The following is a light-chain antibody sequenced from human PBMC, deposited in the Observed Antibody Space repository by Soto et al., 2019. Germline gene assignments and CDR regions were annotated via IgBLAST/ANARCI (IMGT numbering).Light chain of an antibody. CDR2: DAS. CDR1: QRVSSY. V-gene: IGKV3-11*01. CDR3: QQRSNWTIT. Sequence: DIVLTQSPATLSLSPGQRPTLACMASQRVSSYLAWYQQKPGQAPRVIIYDASNRATGIPARFSASGSGTDFTLTISSLEPEDFAVYYCQQRSNWTITFGQGTRLEIK. J-gene: IGKJ5*01.